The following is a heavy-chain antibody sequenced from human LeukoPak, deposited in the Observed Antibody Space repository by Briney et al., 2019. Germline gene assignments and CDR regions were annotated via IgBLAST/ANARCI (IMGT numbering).Heavy chain of an antibody. Sequence: SETLSLTCAVYGGSFSGYYWSWIRQPPGKGLEWIGEINHSGSTNYNPSLKSRVTISEDTSKNQFYLNLSSVTAADTAVYYCARRYYYNLGSFPFDFWGQGTLVTASS. CDR2: INHSGST. CDR1: GGSFSGYY. CDR3: ARRYYYNLGSFPFDF. V-gene: IGHV4-34*01. J-gene: IGHJ4*02. D-gene: IGHD3-10*01.